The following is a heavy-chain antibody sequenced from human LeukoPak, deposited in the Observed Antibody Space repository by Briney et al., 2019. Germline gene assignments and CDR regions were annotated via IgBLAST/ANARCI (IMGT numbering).Heavy chain of an antibody. V-gene: IGHV4-39*01. CDR2: IYDGGST. CDR1: GGSIRSSYYY. Sequence: NPSETLSLTCTVSGGSIRSSYYYWGWIRQPPGKGLEWIGSIYDGGSTYYNPSLKSRVTISVDTSKNQFSLKLNSVTAADTAMYYCQSRFLEWLLDYWGQGTLVTVSS. CDR3: QSRFLEWLLDY. J-gene: IGHJ4*02. D-gene: IGHD3-3*01.